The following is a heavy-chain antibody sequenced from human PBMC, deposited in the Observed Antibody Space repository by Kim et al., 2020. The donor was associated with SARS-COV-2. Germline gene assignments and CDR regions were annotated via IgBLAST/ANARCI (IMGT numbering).Heavy chain of an antibody. D-gene: IGHD3-22*01. V-gene: IGHV3-7*03. CDR1: GFTFSSYW. Sequence: GGSLRLSCAASGFTFSSYWMSWVRQAPGKGLEWVANIKQDGSEKYYVDSVKGRFTISRDNAKNSLYLQMNSLRAEDTAVYYCARDPLYYDSSGYPTYYYYGMDVWGQGTTVTVSS. J-gene: IGHJ6*02. CDR3: ARDPLYYDSSGYPTYYYYGMDV. CDR2: IKQDGSEK.